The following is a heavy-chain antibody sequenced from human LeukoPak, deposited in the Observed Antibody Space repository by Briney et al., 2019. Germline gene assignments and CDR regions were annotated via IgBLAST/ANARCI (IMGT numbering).Heavy chain of an antibody. CDR2: IIPIFGTA. CDR3: ARDQTPYWYFDL. Sequence: GASVKVSCKASGGTFSSYAISWVRQAPGQGLVWMGGIIPIFGTANYAQKFQGRVTITTDESTSTAYMELSSLRSEDTAVYYCARDQTPYWYFDLWGRGTLVTVSS. V-gene: IGHV1-69*05. CDR1: GGTFSSYA. J-gene: IGHJ2*01.